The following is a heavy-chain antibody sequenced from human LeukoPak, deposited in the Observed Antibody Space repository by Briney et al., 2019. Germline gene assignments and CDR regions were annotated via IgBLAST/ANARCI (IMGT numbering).Heavy chain of an antibody. J-gene: IGHJ4*02. V-gene: IGHV3-66*02. CDR2: IYSGGST. CDR1: GFTVSSNY. D-gene: IGHD3-9*01. CDR3: ASQGERYFDWSQDY. Sequence: GGSLRLSCAASGFTVSSNYMSWVRQAPGKGLEWVSVIYSGGSTYYADSVKGRFTISRDNSKNTLYLQMNSLRAEDTAVYYCASQGERYFDWSQDYWGQGTLVTVSS.